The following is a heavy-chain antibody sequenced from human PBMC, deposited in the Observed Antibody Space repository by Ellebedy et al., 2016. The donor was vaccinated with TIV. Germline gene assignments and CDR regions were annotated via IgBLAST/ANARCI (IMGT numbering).Heavy chain of an antibody. J-gene: IGHJ4*02. CDR1: GYTFTSYG. V-gene: IGHV1-18*01. CDR3: ARDGGGQQLVPLFDY. Sequence: ASVKVSXXASGYTFTSYGISWVRQAPGQGLEWMGWISAYNGNTNYAQKLQGRVTMTTDTSTGTAYMELRSLRSDDTAVYYCARDGGGQQLVPLFDYWGQGTLVTVSS. D-gene: IGHD6-13*01. CDR2: ISAYNGNT.